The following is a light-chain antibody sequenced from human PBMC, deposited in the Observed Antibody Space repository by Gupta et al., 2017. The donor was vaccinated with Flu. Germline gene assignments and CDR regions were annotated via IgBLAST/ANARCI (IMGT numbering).Light chain of an antibody. CDR3: TLYMGRGPCV. CDR2: STD. J-gene: IGLJ3*02. V-gene: IGLV8-61*01. CDR1: SGSVSTSYY. Sequence: TVPLTCGLSSGSVSTSYYPSWYQQTPGQAPLTLIDSTDIRRSGVPERCAGTILGRNAVPNSTGDQADDEAYYYCTLYMGRGPCVFGGGTKLTVL.